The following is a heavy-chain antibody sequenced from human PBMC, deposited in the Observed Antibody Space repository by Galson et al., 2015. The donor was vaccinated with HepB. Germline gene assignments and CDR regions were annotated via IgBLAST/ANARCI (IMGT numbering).Heavy chain of an antibody. V-gene: IGHV3-23*01. Sequence: SLRLSCAASGFTFSTYAMSWVRQAPGKGLEWVSGISGIDGSTYYADSVKGRFTISRDNSKNTLFLQMNSLRADDTAAYYCARQWAIDSWGQGPLVTVHS. CDR2: ISGIDGST. J-gene: IGHJ5*01. D-gene: IGHD6-19*01. CDR3: ARQWAIDS. CDR1: GFTFSTYA.